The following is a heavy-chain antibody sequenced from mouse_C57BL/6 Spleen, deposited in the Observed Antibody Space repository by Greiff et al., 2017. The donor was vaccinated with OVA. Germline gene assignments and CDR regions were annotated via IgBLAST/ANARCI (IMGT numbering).Heavy chain of an antibody. Sequence: EVQGVESGEGLVKPGGSLKLSCAASGFTFSSYAMSWVRQTPEKRLEWVAYISSGGDYIYYADTVKGRFNISRDHARNTLYLQMSSLKSEDTAMYYCTRVLYEGWYFDVWGTGTTVTVSS. CDR1: GFTFSSYA. CDR3: TRVLYEGWYFDV. CDR2: ISSGGDYI. V-gene: IGHV5-9-1*02. D-gene: IGHD1-1*01. J-gene: IGHJ1*03.